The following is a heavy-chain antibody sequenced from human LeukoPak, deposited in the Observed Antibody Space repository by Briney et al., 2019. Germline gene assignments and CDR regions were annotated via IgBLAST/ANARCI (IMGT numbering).Heavy chain of an antibody. Sequence: SETLSLTCTVSGGSISSSSYYWGWIRQPPGKGLEWIGSIYYSGSTYYNPSLKSRVTISVDTSKNQFSLKLSSVTAADTAVYYCAREISAECPTDYWGQGTLVTVSS. CDR2: IYYSGST. J-gene: IGHJ4*02. V-gene: IGHV4-39*07. D-gene: IGHD1-14*01. CDR3: AREISAECPTDY. CDR1: GGSISSSSYY.